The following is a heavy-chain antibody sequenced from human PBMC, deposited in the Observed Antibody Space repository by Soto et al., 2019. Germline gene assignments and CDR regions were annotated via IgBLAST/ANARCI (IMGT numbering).Heavy chain of an antibody. CDR2: IYYSGST. D-gene: IGHD3-3*01. CDR3: ASFELRFLEWLPGY. Sequence: SETLSLTCTVSGGSISSSSYYWGWIRQPPGKGLEWIGSIYYSGSTYYNPSLKSRVTISVDTSKNQFSLKLSSVTAADTAVYYCASFELRFLEWLPGYWGQGTLVTVSS. CDR1: GGSISSSSYY. V-gene: IGHV4-39*01. J-gene: IGHJ4*02.